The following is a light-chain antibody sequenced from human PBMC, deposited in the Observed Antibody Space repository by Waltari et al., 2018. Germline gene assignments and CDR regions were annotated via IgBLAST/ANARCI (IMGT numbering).Light chain of an antibody. CDR1: SPNIGKNY. V-gene: IGLV1-51*02. CDR2: ENN. CDR3: GTWDSSRKWV. Sequence: QSVLTQPTSVSAAPGQKVTISCSGSSPNIGKNYVSWYQQLPGTAPKLLIYENNKRPSGIPDRFSGSKSGTSATLGITGLQTGDEADYYCGTWDSSRKWVFGGGTKLTVL. J-gene: IGLJ3*02.